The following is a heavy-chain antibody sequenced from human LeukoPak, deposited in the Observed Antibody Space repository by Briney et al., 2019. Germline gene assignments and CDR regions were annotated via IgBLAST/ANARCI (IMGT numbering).Heavy chain of an antibody. Sequence: VASVKVSCKASGGTFSSYAISWVRQAPGQGLEWMGGIIPIFGTANYAQKFQGRVTITADKSTSTAYMELSSLRSEDTAVYYCAREPGRGWLQSDAFDIWGQGTMVTVSS. V-gene: IGHV1-69*06. J-gene: IGHJ3*02. CDR3: AREPGRGWLQSDAFDI. CDR1: GGTFSSYA. D-gene: IGHD5-24*01. CDR2: IIPIFGTA.